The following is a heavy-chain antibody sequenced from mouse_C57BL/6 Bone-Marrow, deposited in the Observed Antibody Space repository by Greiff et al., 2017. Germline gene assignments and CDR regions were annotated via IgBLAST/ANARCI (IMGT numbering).Heavy chain of an antibody. CDR2: IYPGDGDT. CDR1: GYAFSSSW. Sequence: QVQLQQSGPELVKPGASVKISCKASGYAFSSSWMNWVKQRPGKGLEWIGRIYPGDGDTNYNATFKGKATLTAAKSSSTAYMQLSSLTSEDSAVYFCASPYGNYVGFAYWGKGTLVTVSA. V-gene: IGHV1-82*01. D-gene: IGHD2-1*01. J-gene: IGHJ3*01. CDR3: ASPYGNYVGFAY.